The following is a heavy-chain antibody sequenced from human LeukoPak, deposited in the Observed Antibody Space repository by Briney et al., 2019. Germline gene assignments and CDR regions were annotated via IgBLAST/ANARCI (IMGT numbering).Heavy chain of an antibody. Sequence: PRGSLRLSCAASGFTFSSYSMNWVRQAPGKGLEWVSYISSSSSTIYYADSVKGRFTISRDNTKNSLYLQMNSLRAEDTAVYYCARAYFDYWGQGTLVTVSS. V-gene: IGHV3-48*04. CDR2: ISSSSSTI. CDR1: GFTFSSYS. CDR3: ARAYFDY. J-gene: IGHJ4*02.